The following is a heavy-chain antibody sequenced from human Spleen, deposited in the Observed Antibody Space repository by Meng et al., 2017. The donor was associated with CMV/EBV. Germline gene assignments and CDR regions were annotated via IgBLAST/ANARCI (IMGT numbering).Heavy chain of an antibody. CDR2: ISMSGSTI. Sequence: GESLKISCAASGFTFSSYAMSWVRQAPGKGLDWVSYISMSGSTIYYADSVKGRFTISRDNAKNSLYLQMNSLRVEDTAVYYCARDTSGALDYWGQGTLVTVSS. V-gene: IGHV3-48*04. D-gene: IGHD2-8*01. J-gene: IGHJ4*02. CDR1: GFTFSSYA. CDR3: ARDTSGALDY.